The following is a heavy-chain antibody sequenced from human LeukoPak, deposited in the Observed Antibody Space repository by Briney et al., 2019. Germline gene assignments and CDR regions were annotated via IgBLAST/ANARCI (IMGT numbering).Heavy chain of an antibody. CDR1: GGSISSYY. Sequence: SGTLSLTCTVSGGSISSYYRSWIRQPPGKGLEWIGYIYYSGSTNYNPSLKSRVTISVDTSKNQFSLKLSSVTAADTAVYYCARSDYGDCYFDYWGQGTLVTVSS. CDR3: ARSDYGDCYFDY. CDR2: IYYSGST. J-gene: IGHJ4*02. D-gene: IGHD4-17*01. V-gene: IGHV4-59*08.